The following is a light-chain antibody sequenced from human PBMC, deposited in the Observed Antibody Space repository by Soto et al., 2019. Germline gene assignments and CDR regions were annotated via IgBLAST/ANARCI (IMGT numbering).Light chain of an antibody. CDR1: NTDIGGHKY. CDR3: SSYTGTNNFVL. Sequence: QSVLTQPPSASGAPGQSVTISCTGTNTDIGGHKYVSWYQHHPGKAPKLMIYEVTERPSGVPDRFSVSKSGNAASLTVSGLQADDEAIYYCSSYTGTNNFVLFGGGTKLTVL. V-gene: IGLV2-8*01. CDR2: EVT. J-gene: IGLJ2*01.